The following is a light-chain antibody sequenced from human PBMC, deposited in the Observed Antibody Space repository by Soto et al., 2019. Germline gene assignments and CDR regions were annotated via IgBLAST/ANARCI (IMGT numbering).Light chain of an antibody. CDR2: GAS. CDR3: QQYNNWPPWT. Sequence: EIVMTQSPATLSASPGERATLSCRASQSVSSNLAWYQQKPGQAPRLLIYGASTMVTGIPARFSGSGSGTEFTLPISSLQSEDYAVYYCQQYNNWPPWTFGQGTKVEIK. V-gene: IGKV3-15*01. J-gene: IGKJ1*01. CDR1: QSVSSN.